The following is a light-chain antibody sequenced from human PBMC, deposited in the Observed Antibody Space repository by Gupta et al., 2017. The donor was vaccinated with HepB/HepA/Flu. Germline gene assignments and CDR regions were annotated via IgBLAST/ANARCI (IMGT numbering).Light chain of an antibody. J-gene: IGKJ4*01. V-gene: IGKV3-11*01. Sequence: EFVLTQSPAPMSLSPGESATLSCRASQSVSSYLAWYQQKPGQAPRLLIYDSSNRDTGIPARFSGSGSGTDFTLTISSLEPEDFAVYYCQQRSNWLTFGGGTKVEIK. CDR1: QSVSSY. CDR3: QQRSNWLT. CDR2: DSS.